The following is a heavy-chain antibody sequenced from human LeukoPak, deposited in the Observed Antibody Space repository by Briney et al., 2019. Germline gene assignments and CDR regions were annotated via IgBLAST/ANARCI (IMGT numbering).Heavy chain of an antibody. J-gene: IGHJ3*02. V-gene: IGHV4-39*07. Sequence: SETLSLTCTVSGGSISSSSYYWGWIRQPPGKGLEWIGSIYYSGSTYYNPSLKSRVTISVDTSKNQFSLKLSSVTAADTAVYYCARDRVVRGVISTFDIWGQGTMVTVSS. CDR1: GGSISSSSYY. CDR2: IYYSGST. CDR3: ARDRVVRGVISTFDI. D-gene: IGHD3-10*01.